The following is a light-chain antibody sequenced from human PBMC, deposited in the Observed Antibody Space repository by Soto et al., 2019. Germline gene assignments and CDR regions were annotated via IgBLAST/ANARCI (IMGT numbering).Light chain of an antibody. Sequence: DIQMTQSPSTLSASVGDRVTLTCRASQSISRWLAWYQQRPGKAPNLLIRKASDLESGVPSRFSGTGSGTEFTLTXTSXQPXDXAXXYXQXXXTXPXTFGQGTRVDIK. V-gene: IGKV1-5*03. CDR3: QXXXTXPXT. CDR1: QSISRW. CDR2: KAS. J-gene: IGKJ1*01.